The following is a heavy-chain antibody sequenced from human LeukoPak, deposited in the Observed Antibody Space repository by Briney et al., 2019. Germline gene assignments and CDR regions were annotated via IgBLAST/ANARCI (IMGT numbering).Heavy chain of an antibody. V-gene: IGHV3-48*03. CDR3: ARDLYGGSGY. J-gene: IGHJ4*02. D-gene: IGHD6-19*01. CDR1: GFTFSSYE. Sequence: GGSLRPSCAASGFTFSSYEMNWVRQAPGKGLEWVSYISSSNSTIYYADSVKGRFTISRDNAKNSLYLQMNSLRAEDTAVYYCARDLYGGSGYWGQGTLVTVSS. CDR2: ISSSNSTI.